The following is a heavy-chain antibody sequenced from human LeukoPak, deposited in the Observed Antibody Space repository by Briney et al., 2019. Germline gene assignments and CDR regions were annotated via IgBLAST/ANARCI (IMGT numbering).Heavy chain of an antibody. CDR3: ARAAGTVGWYYFDC. Sequence: PGGSLRLSCAASGFTFSSYGMHWVRQAPGKGLEWVANINQDGSAKYYVDSLKGRFTISRDNAKTSLYLQMNSLRAEDTAVYYCARAAGTVGWYYFDCWGQGTLVTVSS. CDR2: INQDGSAK. D-gene: IGHD6-13*01. CDR1: GFTFSSYG. J-gene: IGHJ4*02. V-gene: IGHV3-7*05.